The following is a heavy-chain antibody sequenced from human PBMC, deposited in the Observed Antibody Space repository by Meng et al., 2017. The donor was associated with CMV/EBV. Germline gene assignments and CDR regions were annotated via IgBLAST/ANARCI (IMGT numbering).Heavy chain of an antibody. D-gene: IGHD6-19*01. V-gene: IGHV1-46*01. CDR3: ARWGPIAVAGHPVFDY. CDR1: GYTFTSYY. J-gene: IGHJ4*02. Sequence: QWQLVQSGAEVKKPGASVKVSCKASGYTFTSYYMHWVRQAPGQGLEWMGIINPSGGSTSYAQKFQGRVTMTRDTSTSTVYMELSSLRSEDTAVYYCARWGPIAVAGHPVFDYWGQGTLVTVSS. CDR2: INPSGGST.